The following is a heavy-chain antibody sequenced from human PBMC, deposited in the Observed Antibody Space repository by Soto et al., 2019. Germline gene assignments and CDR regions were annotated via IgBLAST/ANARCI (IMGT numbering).Heavy chain of an antibody. J-gene: IGHJ4*02. CDR2: ISAYNDNT. CDR1: GYTFTNYG. D-gene: IGHD3-22*01. Sequence: ASVKVSCKASGYTFTNYGISWVRQAPGQGLEWMGWISAYNDNTNCAQKPQGRVTMTTDTSTSTAYMELRSLRSDDTAVYYCARDTNYYDSSGNGYYFDYWGQGTLVTVSS. V-gene: IGHV1-18*01. CDR3: ARDTNYYDSSGNGYYFDY.